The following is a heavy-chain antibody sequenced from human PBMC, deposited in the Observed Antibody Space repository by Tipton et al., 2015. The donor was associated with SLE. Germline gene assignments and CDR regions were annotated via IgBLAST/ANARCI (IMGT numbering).Heavy chain of an antibody. Sequence: GSLRLSCAASGFTFPDYAMSWVRQVPGKGLQWVSSITPTGVNSYSADSVKGRFTISRDNSKNTLYLQMNSLRAEDTAVYYCAKAHLSDTTRPEWEPLGYFDYWGQGTLVTVSS. CDR2: ITPTGVNS. CDR1: GFTFPDYA. D-gene: IGHD1-26*01. V-gene: IGHV3-23*01. J-gene: IGHJ4*02. CDR3: AKAHLSDTTRPEWEPLGYFDY.